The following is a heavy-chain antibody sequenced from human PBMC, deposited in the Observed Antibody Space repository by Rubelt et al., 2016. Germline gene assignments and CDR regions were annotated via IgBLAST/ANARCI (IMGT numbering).Heavy chain of an antibody. CDR1: GGSISSGGYY. CDR3: ARVRRGNYYYMDV. CDR2: IYYSGST. Sequence: QVQLQESGPGLVKPSQTLSLTCTVSGGSISSGGYYWSWIRQPPGKGLEWIGSIYYSGSTFYTPSLKSRVTISVDTSKNQFSRKLSSVTAADTAVYYCARVRRGNYYYMDVWGKGTTVTVSS. J-gene: IGHJ6*03. V-gene: IGHV4-39*07. D-gene: IGHD3-10*01.